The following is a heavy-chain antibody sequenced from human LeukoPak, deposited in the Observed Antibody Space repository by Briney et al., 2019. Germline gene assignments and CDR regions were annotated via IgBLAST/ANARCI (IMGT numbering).Heavy chain of an antibody. CDR1: GFTFRDYA. CDR3: ATVLSKIYIYGPFDY. D-gene: IGHD3-10*01. Sequence: GGSLRLSCAASGFTFRDYAMTWVRQAPGKGPEWVSTFSAGGNRTYYADSVKGRFIITRDNSKNTLYLQMNSLRPEDTAVYYCATVLSKIYIYGPFDYWGQGSLVTVSS. V-gene: IGHV3-23*01. CDR2: FSAGGNRT. J-gene: IGHJ4*02.